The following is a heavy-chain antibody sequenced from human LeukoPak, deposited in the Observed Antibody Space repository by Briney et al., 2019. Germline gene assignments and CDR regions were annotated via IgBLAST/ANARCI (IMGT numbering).Heavy chain of an antibody. CDR1: GFTFDDYA. J-gene: IGHJ3*02. V-gene: IGHV3-9*01. Sequence: GRSLRLSCAASGFTFDDYAMHWVRQAPGKGLEWVSGISWNSGSIGYADSVKGRFTISRDNAKNSLYLQRNSLRAEDTALYYCAKVLNVGCSSTSCPDAFVIWGQGTMVTVSS. CDR3: AKVLNVGCSSTSCPDAFVI. D-gene: IGHD2-2*01. CDR2: ISWNSGSI.